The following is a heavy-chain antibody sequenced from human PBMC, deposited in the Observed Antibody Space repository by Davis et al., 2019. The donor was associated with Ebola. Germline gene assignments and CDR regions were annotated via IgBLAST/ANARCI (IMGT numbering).Heavy chain of an antibody. CDR2: IRTDSDYT. V-gene: IGHV3-11*06. Sequence: GESLKISCAASGFTFSDYYMSWVRQAPGKGLEWISYIRTDSDYTSYADSVKGRFTISRDNSKNTLYLQMNSLRAEDTAVYYCVRDTYYYYNTMDVWGKGTAVTVSS. J-gene: IGHJ6*04. CDR3: VRDTYYYYNTMDV. CDR1: GFTFSDYY.